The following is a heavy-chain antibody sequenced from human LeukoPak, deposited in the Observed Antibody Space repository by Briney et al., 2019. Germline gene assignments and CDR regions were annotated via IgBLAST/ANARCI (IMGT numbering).Heavy chain of an antibody. CDR3: ARDTYYYDSSGYYYADY. J-gene: IGHJ4*02. Sequence: ASVKVSCKASGYTFTGYYMHWVRQAPGQGLEWMGWINPNSGGTNYAQKLQGRVTMTTDTSTSTAYMELRSLRSDDTAVYYCARDTYYYDSSGYYYADYWGQGTLVTVSS. V-gene: IGHV1-2*02. CDR1: GYTFTGYY. D-gene: IGHD3-22*01. CDR2: INPNSGGT.